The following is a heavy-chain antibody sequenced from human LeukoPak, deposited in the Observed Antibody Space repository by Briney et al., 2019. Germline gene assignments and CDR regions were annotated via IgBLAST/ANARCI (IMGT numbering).Heavy chain of an antibody. CDR1: GFTFSRFS. J-gene: IGHJ4*02. CDR3: VRGSYGAYDY. CDR2: ISSSSSYI. V-gene: IGHV3-21*01. D-gene: IGHD4-17*01. Sequence: GGPLRLSCAASGFTFSRFSMNWVRQAPGKGLEWVSSISSSSSYIYYADAVHGRFTVSRDNAKYSLYLQMNSLGAEDTAVYYCVRGSYGAYDYWGQGSLVTVSS.